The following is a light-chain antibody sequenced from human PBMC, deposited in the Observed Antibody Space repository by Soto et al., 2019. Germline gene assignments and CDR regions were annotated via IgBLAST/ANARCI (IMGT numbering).Light chain of an antibody. CDR1: SSDVGGYNY. CDR3: SSYTSSSTLDWV. J-gene: IGLJ3*02. Sequence: QSVLTQPASVSGSPGQSITISCTGTSSDVGGYNYVSWYQQHPGKAPKLMIYEVSNRPSGVFNRFSGSKSGNTASLTISGLQAEDEADYYCSSYTSSSTLDWVFGGGTKLTVL. V-gene: IGLV2-14*01. CDR2: EVS.